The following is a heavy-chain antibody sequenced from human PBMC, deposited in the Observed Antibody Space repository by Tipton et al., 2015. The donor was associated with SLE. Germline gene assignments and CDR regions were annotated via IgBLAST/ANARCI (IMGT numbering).Heavy chain of an antibody. CDR3: ATPGEYSGYGWAF. J-gene: IGHJ4*02. CDR1: GFTFSSYW. V-gene: IGHV3-53*05. D-gene: IGHD5-12*01. Sequence: SLRFSCAASGFTFSSYWMHWVRQAPGKGLEWVSVIYSGGSTYYADSVKGRFTISRDNSKNTLYLQMNSLRAEDTAVYYCATPGEYSGYGWAFWGQGTLVTVSS. CDR2: IYSGGST.